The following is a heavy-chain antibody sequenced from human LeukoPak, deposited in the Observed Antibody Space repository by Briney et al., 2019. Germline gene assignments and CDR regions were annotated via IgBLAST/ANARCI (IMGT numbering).Heavy chain of an antibody. CDR1: GFTFSSYW. CDR2: IKQDGGGK. Sequence: GGSLRLSCAASGFTFSSYWMSWVRQAPGKGLEWVAKIKQDGGGKYYVDSVKGRFTISRDNAENSLYLQMNSLRVGDTAVYYCARSDFWSGYHRGYFDYWGQGTLVTVSS. CDR3: ARSDFWSGYHRGYFDY. V-gene: IGHV3-7*05. J-gene: IGHJ4*02. D-gene: IGHD3-3*01.